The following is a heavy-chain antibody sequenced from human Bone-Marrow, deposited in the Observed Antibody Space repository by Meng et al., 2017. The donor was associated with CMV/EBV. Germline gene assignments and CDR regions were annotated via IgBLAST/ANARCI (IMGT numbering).Heavy chain of an antibody. CDR3: ARDGAYYDFWSGYSKYYFDY. Sequence: GESLKISCAASGFTFSSYSMNWVRQAPGKGLEWVSSISSSSSYIYYADSVKGRFTISRDNAKNSLYLQMNSLRAEDTAVYYCARDGAYYDFWSGYSKYYFDYWGQGTLVTVSS. D-gene: IGHD3-3*01. CDR1: GFTFSSYS. J-gene: IGHJ4*02. V-gene: IGHV3-21*01. CDR2: ISSSSSYI.